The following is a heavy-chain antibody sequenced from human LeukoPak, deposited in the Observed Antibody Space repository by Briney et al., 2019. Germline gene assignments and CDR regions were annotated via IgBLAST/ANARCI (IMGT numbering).Heavy chain of an antibody. Sequence: GGSLRLSCAASGFTFSSYWMSWVRQAPGKGLEWVANIKQDGSEKYYVDSVKGRFTISRDNAKNSLHLQMNSLRAEDTAVYYCARESEANWFDPWGQGTLVTVSS. CDR2: IKQDGSEK. CDR1: GFTFSSYW. V-gene: IGHV3-7*01. J-gene: IGHJ5*02. D-gene: IGHD3-3*01. CDR3: ARESEANWFDP.